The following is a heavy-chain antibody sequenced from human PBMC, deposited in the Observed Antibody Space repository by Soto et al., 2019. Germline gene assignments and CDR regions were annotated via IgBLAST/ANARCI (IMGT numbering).Heavy chain of an antibody. D-gene: IGHD1-1*01. V-gene: IGHV5-10-1*01. CDR2: IDPRDSYT. J-gene: IGHJ6*04. CDR3: AGTSWKEYYYGMDG. CDR1: GYSFTSYW. Sequence: PGESLKISCKGSGYSFTSYWISWVRQMPGKGLEWMGRIDPRDSYTNYSPSFQGHVTISADESIITAYLQWSSLKASDTAMYYCAGTSWKEYYYGMDGWGKGNMVTVA.